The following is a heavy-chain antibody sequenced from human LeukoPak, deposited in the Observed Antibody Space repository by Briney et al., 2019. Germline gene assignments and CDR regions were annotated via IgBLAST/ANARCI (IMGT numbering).Heavy chain of an antibody. D-gene: IGHD3-10*01. Sequence: GGSLRLSCAASGFSFSDYYMGWIRRAPGKGLEWVSYISSSSTYTNSADSVKGRFTISRDNAKNSLYLQMNSLRAEDTAVYYCAREITRGYYFDYWGQGTLVTVSS. J-gene: IGHJ4*02. CDR2: ISSSSTYT. CDR3: AREITRGYYFDY. V-gene: IGHV3-11*06. CDR1: GFSFSDYY.